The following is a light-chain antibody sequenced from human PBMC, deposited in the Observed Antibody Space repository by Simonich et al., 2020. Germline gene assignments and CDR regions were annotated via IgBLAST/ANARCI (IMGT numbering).Light chain of an antibody. V-gene: IGKV3-15*01. J-gene: IGKJ1*01. CDR3: QQYNNWPGT. CDR1: QSVSSN. CDR2: GAS. Sequence: EIVMTQSPATLSVSPGERATLSCRAGQSVSSNLAWYQQKPGQAPRLLIYGASTSATGIPARFSGSGSGTEFTLTISSMQSEDFAVYYCQQYNNWPGTFGQGTKVEIK.